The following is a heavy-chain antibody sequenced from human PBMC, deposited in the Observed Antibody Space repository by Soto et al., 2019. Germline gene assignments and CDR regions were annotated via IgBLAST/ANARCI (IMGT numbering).Heavy chain of an antibody. Sequence: ASVKVSCKASGYTFTSYDINWVRQATGQGLEWMGWMNPNSGNTGYAQKFQGRVTMTRNTSIGTAYMELSSLRSEDTAVYYCARAGGGYDILTGYSDWGQGTLVTVSS. CDR1: GYTFTSYD. CDR2: MNPNSGNT. V-gene: IGHV1-8*01. CDR3: ARAGGGYDILTGYSD. D-gene: IGHD3-9*01. J-gene: IGHJ4*02.